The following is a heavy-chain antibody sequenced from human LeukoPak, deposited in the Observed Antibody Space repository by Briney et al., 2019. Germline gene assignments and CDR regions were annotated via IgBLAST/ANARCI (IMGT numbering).Heavy chain of an antibody. CDR3: ARVSVLMVVTDYFDY. CDR2: VNPNSGGT. CDR1: GYTFTGYY. V-gene: IGHV1-2*02. Sequence: ASVKVSCKASGYTFTGYYLHWVRRAPGQGPEWMGWVNPNSGGTNYGQKFQGRVTMTRDASIRTAYMELSRLRSDDTAVYYCARVSVLMVVTDYFDYWGQGTLVTVSS. D-gene: IGHD2-21*02. J-gene: IGHJ4*02.